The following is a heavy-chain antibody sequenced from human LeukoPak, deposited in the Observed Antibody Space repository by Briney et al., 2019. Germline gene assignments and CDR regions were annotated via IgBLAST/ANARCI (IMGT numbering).Heavy chain of an antibody. Sequence: SETLSLTCTVSGGSISSYYWSWIRQPPGKGLEWIGYIYYGGSTNYNPSLKSRVTISVDTSKNQFSLKLSSVTAADTAVYYCARGPPYSSGWYVIDYWGQGTLVTVSS. CDR1: GGSISSYY. CDR3: ARGPPYSSGWYVIDY. CDR2: IYYGGST. V-gene: IGHV4-59*01. J-gene: IGHJ4*02. D-gene: IGHD6-19*01.